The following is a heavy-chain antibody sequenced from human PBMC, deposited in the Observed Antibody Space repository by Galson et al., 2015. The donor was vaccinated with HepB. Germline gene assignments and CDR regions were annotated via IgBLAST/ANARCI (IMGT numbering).Heavy chain of an antibody. D-gene: IGHD6-13*01. J-gene: IGHJ6*03. CDR1: GFTFSSYS. CDR2: ISSSSSTL. V-gene: IGHV3-48*01. CDR3: ARVRAGSSWYITYMDV. Sequence: SLRLSCAASGFTFSSYSMNWVRQAPGKGLEWVSYISSSSSTLYYADSVKGRFTISRDNAKNSLYLQMNSLRAEDTAVYFCARVRAGSSWYITYMDVWGKGNTVTVSS.